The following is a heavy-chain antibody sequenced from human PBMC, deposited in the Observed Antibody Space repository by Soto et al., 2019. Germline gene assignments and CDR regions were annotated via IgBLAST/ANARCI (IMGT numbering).Heavy chain of an antibody. V-gene: IGHV4-30-4*01. CDR2: IYYSGST. J-gene: IGHJ5*02. CDR3: ARATLRPYDFWSGASGNWFDP. CDR1: GGSISSGDYY. D-gene: IGHD3-3*01. Sequence: SETLSLTCTVSGGSISSGDYYWSWIRQPPGKGLEWIGYIYYSGSTYYNPSLKSRVTISVDTSKNQFSLKLSSVTAADTAVYYCARATLRPYDFWSGASGNWFDPWGQGXLVTVSS.